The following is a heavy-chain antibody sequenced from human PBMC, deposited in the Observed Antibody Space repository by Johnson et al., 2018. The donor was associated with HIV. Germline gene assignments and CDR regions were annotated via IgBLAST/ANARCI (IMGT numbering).Heavy chain of an antibody. Sequence: QVQLVESGGGLVKAGGSLRLSCAASGFTFSDYYMSWIRQAPGKGLEWVSYISGSGRTIFYADSVRGRFTISRDNSKNTLYLQMDDLRAEDMAVYYCAIPYYYDSGDYRWGQGTMVTVSS. D-gene: IGHD3-22*01. CDR1: GFTFSDYY. CDR3: AIPYYYDSGDYR. CDR2: ISGSGRTI. V-gene: IGHV3-11*04. J-gene: IGHJ3*01.